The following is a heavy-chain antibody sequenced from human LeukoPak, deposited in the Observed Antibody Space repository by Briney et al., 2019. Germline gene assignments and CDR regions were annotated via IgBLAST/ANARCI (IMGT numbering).Heavy chain of an antibody. CDR1: GFTLSNYE. D-gene: IGHD4-11*01. V-gene: IGHV3-48*03. CDR3: ARGRYSHLENWFDT. CDR2: ISSPGIST. J-gene: IGHJ5*02. Sequence: GGSLRLSCAASGFTLSNYEMNWVRQAPGKGPEWLSYISSPGISTCYADSVKGRFTISRDNAKNSLSLQMNSLRAEDTAVYYCARGRYSHLENWFDTWGQGALVTVSS.